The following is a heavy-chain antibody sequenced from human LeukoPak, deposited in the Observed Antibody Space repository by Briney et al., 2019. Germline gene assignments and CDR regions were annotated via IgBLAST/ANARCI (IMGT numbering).Heavy chain of an antibody. CDR3: AKKTGATGFHPFDF. CDR2: ISGSGGST. V-gene: IGHV3-23*01. J-gene: IGHJ4*02. CDR1: GFTFSSYA. D-gene: IGHD1-1*01. Sequence: GGSLRLSCAASGFTFSSYAMSWVRQAPGKGLEWVSAISGSGGSTYYADSVKGRFTISRDNSKNTVSLQMNSLRAEDTAVYYCAKKTGATGFHPFDFWGRGTLVTVSS.